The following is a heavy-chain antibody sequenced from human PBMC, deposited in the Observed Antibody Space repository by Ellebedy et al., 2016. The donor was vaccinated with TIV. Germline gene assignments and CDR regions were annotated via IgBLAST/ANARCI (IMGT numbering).Heavy chain of an antibody. CDR3: ARTDPWQPIDD. Sequence: MPSETLSLTCSVSGGSVSSIRYYLAWIRQPPGKGLEYIGSVYYSGSPYYNPSFKSRVTLSADTSKNQFSLNLRTVTAADTAVYYCARTDPWQPIDDWGQGILVSVSS. V-gene: IGHV4-39*01. CDR1: GGSVSSIRYY. CDR2: VYYSGSP. D-gene: IGHD2-21*02. J-gene: IGHJ4*02.